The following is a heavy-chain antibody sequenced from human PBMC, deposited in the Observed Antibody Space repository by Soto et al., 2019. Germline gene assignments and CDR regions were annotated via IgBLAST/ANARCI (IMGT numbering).Heavy chain of an antibody. D-gene: IGHD1-1*01. CDR2: IFSAGMT. CDR1: GFTVKGNY. Sequence: GGSLRLSCAPSGFTVKGNYVGWARQASGRGMEWVSIIFSAGMTYYTDSVKGRFTISKDISKNTLSLQMNSLRADDTAVYFCAGAYSYNYAFDYWGLGPPVTVSS. V-gene: IGHV3-53*01. CDR3: AGAYSYNYAFDY. J-gene: IGHJ4*02.